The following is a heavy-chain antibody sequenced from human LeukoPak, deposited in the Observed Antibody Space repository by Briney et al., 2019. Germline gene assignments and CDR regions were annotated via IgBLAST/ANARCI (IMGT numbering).Heavy chain of an antibody. D-gene: IGHD3-22*01. CDR3: ARHRIKYYYDSSGYSPNWFDP. Sequence: SETLSLTCTVSGGSISSSSYYWGWIRQPPGKGLEWIGSIYYSGSTYYNPSLKSRVTISADTSKNQFSLKLSSVTAADTAVYYCARHRIKYYYDSSGYSPNWFDPWGQGTLVTVSS. V-gene: IGHV4-39*01. CDR2: IYYSGST. J-gene: IGHJ5*02. CDR1: GGSISSSSYY.